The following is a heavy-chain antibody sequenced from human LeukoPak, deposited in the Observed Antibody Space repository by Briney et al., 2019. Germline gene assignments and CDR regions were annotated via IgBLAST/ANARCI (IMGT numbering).Heavy chain of an antibody. V-gene: IGHV1-2*02. D-gene: IGHD3-10*01. J-gene: IGHJ4*02. CDR1: GYTFTCYY. Sequence: ASVKVSCKASGYTFTCYYMHWVRQAPGQGLEWMGRINPDSGGTNYAQKFQGRVTMTWDTSISTAYMELSRLRSDDTAIYYCARGRFYTSGSYYNRLDYWGQGTLVTVSS. CDR2: INPDSGGT. CDR3: ARGRFYTSGSYYNRLDY.